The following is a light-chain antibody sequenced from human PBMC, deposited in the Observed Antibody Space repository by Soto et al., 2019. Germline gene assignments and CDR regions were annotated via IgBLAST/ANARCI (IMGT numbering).Light chain of an antibody. V-gene: IGLV1-44*01. CDR2: SNN. J-gene: IGLJ2*01. CDR1: SSNIGSNT. Sequence: QSVLTQPPSASGTPGQRVTISCSGSSSNIGSNTVNWYQQLPGTAPKLLIYSNNQRPSGVPDRFTGPKSGTSASLAISGLQAENEDDYYCAAWDDSLNGPDVVFGGGTKVTVL. CDR3: AAWDDSLNGPDVV.